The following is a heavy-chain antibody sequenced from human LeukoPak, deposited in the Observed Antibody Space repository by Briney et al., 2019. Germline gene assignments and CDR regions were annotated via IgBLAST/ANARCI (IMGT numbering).Heavy chain of an antibody. CDR2: INHSGST. CDR3: ASKESDAFDI. V-gene: IGHV4-34*01. D-gene: IGHD5-24*01. J-gene: IGHJ3*02. CDR1: GGSFSGYY. Sequence: PSETLSLTCAVYGGSFSGYYWSWIRQPPGKGLEWIGEINHSGSTNYNPSLKSRVTISVDTSKNQFSLKLSSVTAADTAVYYCASKESDAFDIWGQGTMVTVSS.